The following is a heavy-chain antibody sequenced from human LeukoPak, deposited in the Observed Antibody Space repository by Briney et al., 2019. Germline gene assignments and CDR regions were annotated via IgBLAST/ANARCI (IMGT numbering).Heavy chain of an antibody. D-gene: IGHD6-19*01. V-gene: IGHV4-59*01. J-gene: IGHJ4*02. Sequence: SETLSLTRTVSGGSIISYYWSWIRQPPGKGLEWIGYIYYSGSTNYNPSLKSRVTISVDTSKNQFSLKLSSVTAADTAVYYCARLGKSGCIVDWGQGTLVTVSS. CDR2: IYYSGST. CDR1: GGSIISYY. CDR3: ARLGKSGCIVD.